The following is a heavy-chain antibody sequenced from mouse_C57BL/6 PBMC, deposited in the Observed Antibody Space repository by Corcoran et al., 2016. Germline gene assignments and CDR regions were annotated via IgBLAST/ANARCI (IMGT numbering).Heavy chain of an antibody. V-gene: IGHV9-3*01. CDR1: GYTFTTYG. D-gene: IGHD2-5*01. Sequence: QIQLVQSGPELKKPGETVKISCKASGYTFTTYGMNWVKQAPGKGLKWMGWINTYSGVPTYADDFKGRLAFSLETSASTAYLQINNLKNEDTATYFCARYYSNYWGQGTLVTVSA. CDR2: INTYSGVP. CDR3: ARYYSNY. J-gene: IGHJ3*01.